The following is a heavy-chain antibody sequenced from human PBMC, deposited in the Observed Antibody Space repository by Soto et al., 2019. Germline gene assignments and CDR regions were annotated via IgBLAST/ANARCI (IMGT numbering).Heavy chain of an antibody. CDR3: ARGRGGLVRFDY. Sequence: PSETLSLTCTVSGGSISSSSYHWGWIRQPPGKGLEWIGSIYYSGSTYYNPSLKSRVTISVDTSKNQFSLKLSSVTAADTAVYYCARGRGGLVRFDYWGQGTLVTVSS. J-gene: IGHJ4*02. V-gene: IGHV4-39*01. CDR2: IYYSGST. CDR1: GGSISSSSYH. D-gene: IGHD3-9*01.